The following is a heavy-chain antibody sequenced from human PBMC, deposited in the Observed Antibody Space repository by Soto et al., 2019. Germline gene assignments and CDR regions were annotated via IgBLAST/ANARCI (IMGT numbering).Heavy chain of an antibody. V-gene: IGHV1-2*02. CDR1: GYPVTAYY. CDR2: INPATGAA. J-gene: IGHJ3*02. CDR3: ARGGGVGVAGSAAFDM. Sequence: QLHLVQSGAVVKKPGASVTVSCSASGYPVTAYYMHWVRQAPGRGLEWRGGINPATGAAKYTQTFQGRVTMTRDTSTSTVFMELSGLTSEDTAVFYWARGGGVGVAGSAAFDMWGQGTLVTVSS. D-gene: IGHD3-3*01.